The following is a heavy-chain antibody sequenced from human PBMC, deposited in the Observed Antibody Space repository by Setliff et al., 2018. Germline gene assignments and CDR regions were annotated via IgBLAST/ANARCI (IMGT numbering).Heavy chain of an antibody. Sequence: ASVKVSCKASGYSFTSYGMHWVRQAPGQGLEWMGWINAGNDNTHYSQKFQGRVTITRDTSASTVYMELSSVRSEDTAVYYCARSPYSRRAFDIWGKGTTVTVSS. J-gene: IGHJ6*04. CDR2: INAGNDNT. CDR3: ARSPYSRRAFDI. V-gene: IGHV1-3*01. D-gene: IGHD3-9*01. CDR1: GYSFTSYG.